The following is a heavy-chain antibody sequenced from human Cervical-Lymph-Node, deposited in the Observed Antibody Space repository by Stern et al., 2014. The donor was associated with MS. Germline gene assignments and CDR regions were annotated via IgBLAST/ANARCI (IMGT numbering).Heavy chain of an antibody. V-gene: IGHV3-48*01. Sequence: VQLGESGGGLIQPGGSLRLSCAASGFTFSTYTMNWVRQAPGKGLEWISFISSSSSTIYYADSVKGRFTISRDKAKNSLYLQMSSLRAEDTGVYYCASATAFDYWGQGTLVTVSS. CDR2: ISSSSSTI. J-gene: IGHJ4*02. CDR1: GFTFSTYT. CDR3: ASATAFDY.